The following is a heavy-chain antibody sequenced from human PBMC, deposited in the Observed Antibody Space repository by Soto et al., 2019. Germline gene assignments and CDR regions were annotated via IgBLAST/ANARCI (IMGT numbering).Heavy chain of an antibody. J-gene: IGHJ6*03. D-gene: IGHD3-10*01. V-gene: IGHV4-34*01. CDR2: INHSGST. CDR1: GGSFSGYY. CDR3: ARGGRMVRGVISHYYYMDV. Sequence: SETLSLTCAVYGGSFSGYYWSWIRQPPGKGLEWIGEINHSGSTNYNPSLKSRVTISVDTSKNQFSLKLSSVTAADTAVYYCARGGRMVRGVISHYYYMDVWGKGTTVTVSS.